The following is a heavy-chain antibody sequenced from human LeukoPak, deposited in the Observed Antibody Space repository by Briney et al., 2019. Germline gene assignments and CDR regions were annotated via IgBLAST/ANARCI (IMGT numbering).Heavy chain of an antibody. J-gene: IGHJ4*02. V-gene: IGHV4-59*01. CDR3: ARGHYGSGTGTYPD. CDR1: GASLSPNY. CDR2: IYYSGST. Sequence: PSETLSLTCTVSGASLSPNYWSWIRQPPGKGLEWIGYIYYSGSTDYNPSLKSRVTISVDTSKNQVSLKLNSVTAADTAVYYCARGHYGSGTGTYPDWGQGTLVTVSP. D-gene: IGHD3-10*01.